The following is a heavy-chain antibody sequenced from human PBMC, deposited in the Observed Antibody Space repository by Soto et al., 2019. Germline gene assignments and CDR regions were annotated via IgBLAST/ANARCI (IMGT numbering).Heavy chain of an antibody. CDR1: GGSFSGYY. Sequence: QVQLQQWGAGLLKPSETLSLTCAVYGGSFSGYYWRWIRQPPGKGLEWIGEINHSGSTNYNPSLTSRVTISVDMYKTQFSLKLSSVTAADTAVYYCARGGRQQLIPTPISYKIDYWGQGTLVTVSS. CDR2: INHSGST. CDR3: ARGGRQQLIPTPISYKIDY. V-gene: IGHV4-34*01. D-gene: IGHD6-13*01. J-gene: IGHJ4*02.